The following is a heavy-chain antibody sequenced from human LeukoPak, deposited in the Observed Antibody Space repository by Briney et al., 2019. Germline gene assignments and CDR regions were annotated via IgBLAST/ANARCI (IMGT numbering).Heavy chain of an antibody. V-gene: IGHV3-73*01. J-gene: IGHJ4*02. CDR1: GFTFSGSA. Sequence: GGSLRLSCAASGFTFSGSAMHWVRQASGKGLEWVGRIRSKANSYATAYAASVKGRFTISRDDSKNTAYLQMNSLKTEDTAVYYCTRLIAAAGKDSGQGTLVTVSS. CDR2: IRSKANSYAT. D-gene: IGHD6-13*01. CDR3: TRLIAAAGKD.